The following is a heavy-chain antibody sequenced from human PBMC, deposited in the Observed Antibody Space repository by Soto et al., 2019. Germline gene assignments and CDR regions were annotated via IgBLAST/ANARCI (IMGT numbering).Heavy chain of an antibody. J-gene: IGHJ6*02. CDR2: INPEGTKK. CDR1: GFTFTNHC. D-gene: IGHD2-2*01. CDR3: ARETYCTSINSYGDDYYDIDV. V-gene: IGHV3-7*01. Sequence: GGSLRLSCATSGFTFTNHCMKWVRQAPEKGLEWVANINPEGTKKYYVDSVEGRFTISRDNAKTSLYLQMNSLRAEDTAVYYCARETYCTSINSYGDDYYDIDVWGHGTTVTVSS.